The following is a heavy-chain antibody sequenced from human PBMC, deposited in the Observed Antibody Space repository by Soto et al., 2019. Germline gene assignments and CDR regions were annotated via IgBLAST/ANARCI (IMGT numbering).Heavy chain of an antibody. CDR2: ISGSGGST. J-gene: IGHJ4*02. D-gene: IGHD6-19*01. CDR3: AKGVLRIAVAGTFRGNPVGPPDY. V-gene: IGHV3-23*01. CDR1: GFTFSSYA. Sequence: EVQLLESGGGLVQPGGSLRLSCAASGFTFSSYARSWVRQAPGKGLEWVSAISGSGGSTYYADSVKGRFTISRDNSKNTLYLQMNSLRAEDTAVHYCAKGVLRIAVAGTFRGNPVGPPDYWGQGTLVTVSS.